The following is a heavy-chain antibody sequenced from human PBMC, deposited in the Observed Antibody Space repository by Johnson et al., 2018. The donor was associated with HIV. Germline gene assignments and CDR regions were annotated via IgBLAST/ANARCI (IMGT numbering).Heavy chain of an antibody. V-gene: IGHV3-30*03. J-gene: IGHJ3*01. CDR3: ARRGGTGYSEPIDF. Sequence: QVQLVESGGGEVQPGRSLRLSCAASGFTFSGYGMHWVRQAPGKGLEWVAVISYDGSNKYYAESVRGRFTISRDNSKNTLYLQMNSLTTEDTAVYYCARRGGTGYSEPIDFWGQGTMVTVSS. CDR2: ISYDGSNK. D-gene: IGHD2-15*01. CDR1: GFTFSGYG.